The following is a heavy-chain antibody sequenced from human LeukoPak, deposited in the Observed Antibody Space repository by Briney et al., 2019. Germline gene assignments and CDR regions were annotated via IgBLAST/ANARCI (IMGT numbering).Heavy chain of an antibody. CDR1: GFTFSSYG. CDR2: ISYDGSNK. Sequence: GGSLRLSCAASGFTFSSYGMHWVRQAPGRGLEWVAVISYDGSNKYYADSVKGRFTISRDNSKNTLYLQMNSLRAEDTAVYYCAKDLSSGSRRAYWGQGTLVTVSS. J-gene: IGHJ4*02. D-gene: IGHD6-19*01. CDR3: AKDLSSGSRRAY. V-gene: IGHV3-30*18.